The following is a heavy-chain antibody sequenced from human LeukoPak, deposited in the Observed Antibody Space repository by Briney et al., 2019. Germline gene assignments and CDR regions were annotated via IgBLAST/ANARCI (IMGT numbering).Heavy chain of an antibody. V-gene: IGHV4-34*01. D-gene: IGHD2-2*02. CDR2: INHSGST. CDR1: GGSFSGYY. J-gene: IGHJ6*03. CDR3: ARGRARYCSSTSCYRYYYYMDV. Sequence: SETLSLTCAVYGGSFSGYYWSWIRQPPGKGLEWIGEINHSGSTNYNPSLKSRVTISVDTSKNQFSLKLSSVTAADTAVYYCARGRARYCSSTSCYRYYYYMDVWGKGTTVNVSS.